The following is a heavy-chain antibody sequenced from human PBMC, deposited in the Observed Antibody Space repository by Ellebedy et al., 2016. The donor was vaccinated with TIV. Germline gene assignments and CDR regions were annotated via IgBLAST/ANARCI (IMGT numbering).Heavy chain of an antibody. J-gene: IGHJ5*02. CDR3: ARAIWGWFNP. CDR2: IYYSGST. CDR1: GGSISSSSYY. Sequence: SETLSLTXTVSGGSISSSSYYWGWIRQPPGKGLEWIGSIYYSGSTYYNPSLKSRVTMSVDTSKNQFSLKLSSVTAADTAVYYCARAIWGWFNPWGQGTLVTVSS. V-gene: IGHV4-39*07. D-gene: IGHD3-16*01.